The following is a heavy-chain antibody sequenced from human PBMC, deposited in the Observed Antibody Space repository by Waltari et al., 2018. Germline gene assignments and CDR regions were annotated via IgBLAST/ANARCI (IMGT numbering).Heavy chain of an antibody. CDR1: GGSFSGYY. J-gene: IGHJ1*01. CDR3: ARGPISSSWYFVAEYFQH. Sequence: QVQLQQWGAGLLKPSETLSLTCAVYGGSFSGYYWSWIRQPPGKGLEWIGEINHSGSTNYNPSLKRRVTIAVETSKNQFSLKLSSETAADTAVYYCARGPISSSWYFVAEYFQHWGQGTLVTVSS. V-gene: IGHV4-34*01. D-gene: IGHD6-13*01. CDR2: INHSGST.